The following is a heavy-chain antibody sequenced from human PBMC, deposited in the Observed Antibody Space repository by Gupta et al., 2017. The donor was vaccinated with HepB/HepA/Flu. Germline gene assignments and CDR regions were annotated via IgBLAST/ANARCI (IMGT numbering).Heavy chain of an antibody. J-gene: IGHJ4*02. CDR2: IYHSGGI. CDR1: GGSISSHYW. V-gene: IGHV4-4*02. Sequence: QVQLQESGPGLVKPSGTLSLTCAVSGGSISSHYWWSWVRQPPGKGLEWIGQIYHSGGINYNPSLKSRVTILLDKSKNQFSLRLNSVTAADTAVYYCARVGAVDAAMAALRRGFYYFDYWGQGILITVSS. CDR3: ARVGAVDAAMAALRRGFYYFDY. D-gene: IGHD5-18*01.